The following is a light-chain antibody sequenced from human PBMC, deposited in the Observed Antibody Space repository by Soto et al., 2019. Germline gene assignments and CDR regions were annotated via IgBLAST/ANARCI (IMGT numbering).Light chain of an antibody. CDR1: QSISTF. CDR2: ATS. V-gene: IGKV1-39*01. J-gene: IGKJ1*01. CDR3: QQSYSSTWT. Sequence: DIQMTQSPSSLSASVGDRVTITCRPSQSISTFLNWYQQKPGTAPKLLMHATSILQSGVPSRFSGRGSWTEFTLTISSLQPEDFATYYCQQSYSSTWTFGQGTKVEIK.